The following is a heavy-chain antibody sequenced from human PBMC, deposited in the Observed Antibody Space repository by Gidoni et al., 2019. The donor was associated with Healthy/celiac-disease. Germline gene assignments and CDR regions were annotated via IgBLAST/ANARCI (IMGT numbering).Heavy chain of an antibody. CDR3: AREVPGGYFGL. J-gene: IGHJ2*01. Sequence: QVQLQESGPGLVKPSETLSLTCTVSSASISSYYWSWIRQPPGKGLEWIGYIYYSGSTKYNPSLKSRVTISVDTSKNQFSLKLSSVTAADTAVYYCAREVPGGYFGLWGRGTLVTVSS. V-gene: IGHV4-59*01. CDR2: IYYSGST. CDR1: SASISSYY.